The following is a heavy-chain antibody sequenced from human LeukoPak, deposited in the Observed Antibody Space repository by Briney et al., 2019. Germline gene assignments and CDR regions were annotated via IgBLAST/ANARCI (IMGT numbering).Heavy chain of an antibody. CDR1: GYTFTGYY. Sequence: ASVKVSCKASGYTFTGYYIHWVRQAPGQGLEWMGWIYANSGGTSYAQKFQGRVTMTRDTSINTAYMELTRLRSDDTAVYSCARVGYCSGGTCYHPWFDPWGQGTLVTVSS. D-gene: IGHD2-15*01. CDR3: ARVGYCSGGTCYHPWFDP. CDR2: IYANSGGT. V-gene: IGHV1-2*02. J-gene: IGHJ5*02.